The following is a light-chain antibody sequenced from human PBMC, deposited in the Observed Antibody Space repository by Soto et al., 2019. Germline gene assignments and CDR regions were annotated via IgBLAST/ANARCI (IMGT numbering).Light chain of an antibody. CDR2: YAS. CDR1: QDINKY. CDR3: QQSYNTPPT. V-gene: IGKV1-39*01. Sequence: DVQMTQSPSSLSASVGDRITIGCRSSQDINKYLNWYQKKPGQAPNLLIYYASTLKSGVPLRFSGSGSGTDFTLTISTLQPEDFAVYYCQQSYNTPPTLGGGTRVDI. J-gene: IGKJ4*01.